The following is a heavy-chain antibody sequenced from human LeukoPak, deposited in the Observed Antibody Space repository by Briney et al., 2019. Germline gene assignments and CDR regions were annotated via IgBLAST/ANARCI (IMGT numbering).Heavy chain of an antibody. J-gene: IGHJ4*02. V-gene: IGHV4-59*01. CDR3: ARAGRDGYCDY. D-gene: IGHD5-24*01. CDR1: GGSISSYS. CDR2: IYYSGST. Sequence: SETLSLTCTVSGGSISSYSWSWIRQPPGKGLEWIGYIYYSGSTNYNPSLKSRVTISVDTSKNQFSLKLSSVTAADTAVYYCARAGRDGYCDYWGQGTLVTVSS.